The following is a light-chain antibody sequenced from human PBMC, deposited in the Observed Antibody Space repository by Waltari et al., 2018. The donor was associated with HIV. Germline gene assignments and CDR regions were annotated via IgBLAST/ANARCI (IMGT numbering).Light chain of an antibody. Sequence: ELTQQPSVSVSPGQTASITSSGAESGGNDACWYQQKQGQSHLMVIYQDKMRSSGSPVRFAACTAGTAATLTTSRTQALEAADYYCQVWDSTTEIFGGGTRLTVL. CDR1: ESGGND. V-gene: IGLV3-1*01. CDR3: QVWDSTTEI. J-gene: IGLJ2*01. CDR2: QDK.